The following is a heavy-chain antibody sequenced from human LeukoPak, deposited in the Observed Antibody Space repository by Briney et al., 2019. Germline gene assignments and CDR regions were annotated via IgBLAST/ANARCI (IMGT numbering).Heavy chain of an antibody. D-gene: IGHD3-3*01. CDR3: AKSQAFGVVPFDY. J-gene: IGHJ4*02. CDR1: GYTFTSYD. CDR2: MNPNSGNT. Sequence: ASVKVSCKASGYTFTSYDINWVRQATGQGLEWMGWMNPNSGNTGYAQKFQGRVTMTRNTSISTAYMELSSLRSEDTAVYYCAKSQAFGVVPFDYWGQGTLVTVSS. V-gene: IGHV1-8*01.